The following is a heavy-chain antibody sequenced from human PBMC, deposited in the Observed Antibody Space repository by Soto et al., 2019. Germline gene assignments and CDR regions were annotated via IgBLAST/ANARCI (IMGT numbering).Heavy chain of an antibody. V-gene: IGHV3-30*04. D-gene: IGHD3-10*01. CDR3: ARGYGSYYYGLDV. Sequence: PGGSLRLSCAASGFTFSNYAMHWVRHAPGKGLEWVAVIPYDGSNKYYTDSVEGQFTISRDNSKNTLYLQMNTLKAEDTAVYYCARGYGSYYYGLDVWGQGTTVTVSS. CDR1: GFTFSNYA. J-gene: IGHJ6*02. CDR2: IPYDGSNK.